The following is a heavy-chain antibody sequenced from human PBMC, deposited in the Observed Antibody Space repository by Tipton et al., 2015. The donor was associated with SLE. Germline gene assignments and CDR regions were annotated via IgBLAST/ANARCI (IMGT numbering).Heavy chain of an antibody. J-gene: IGHJ6*03. CDR2: MSYDGNNK. V-gene: IGHV3-30*18. CDR3: AKEGSYYDFWSGDYCYMDI. Sequence: SLRLSCAASGFIVSINYMNWVRQAPGKGLEWVAVMSYDGNNKHYADSVKGRFTISRDNSKNTLYLQMNTLRAEDTAVYYCAKEGSYYDFWSGDYCYMDIWGKGTTVTVSS. CDR1: GFIVSINY. D-gene: IGHD3-3*01.